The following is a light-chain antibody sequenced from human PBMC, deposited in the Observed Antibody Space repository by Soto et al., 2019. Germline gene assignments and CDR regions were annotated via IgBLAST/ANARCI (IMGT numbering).Light chain of an antibody. Sequence: EIVLTQSPATLSVSPGERAILSCRSSQSVSTFLAWFQQKPGQPPRLLXYNASNRTTGIPARFSGSGSGTDFTLTISSLEPEDFAVYYCQQRGDWPPITFGQGTRLEIK. CDR3: QQRGDWPPIT. J-gene: IGKJ5*01. V-gene: IGKV3-11*01. CDR2: NAS. CDR1: QSVSTF.